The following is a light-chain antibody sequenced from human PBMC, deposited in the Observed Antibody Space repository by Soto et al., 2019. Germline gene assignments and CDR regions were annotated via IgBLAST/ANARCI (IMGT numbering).Light chain of an antibody. CDR3: QQYGSSPPLT. CDR1: QGISSA. J-gene: IGKJ4*01. Sequence: LTQSPSSLSASVGDRVTITCRASQGISSAVAWYQQKPGQAPRLLIYGASSRATGIPDRFSGSGSGTDFTLTISRLEPEDFAVYYCQQYGSSPPLTFGGGTKVDIK. V-gene: IGKV3-20*01. CDR2: GAS.